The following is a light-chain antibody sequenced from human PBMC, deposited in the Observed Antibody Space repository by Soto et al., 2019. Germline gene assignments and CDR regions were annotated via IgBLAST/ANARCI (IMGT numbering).Light chain of an antibody. CDR1: SSDVGGYNY. CDR2: DFT. V-gene: IGLV2-14*01. Sequence: QSALTHPASVSGSPGQSITISCTGTSSDVGGYNYVSWYQQQPCKAPRLMIYDFTKRPSGVSNRFSGSKSGNTASLTISGLQAEDEAGYYCSSYTRSSTLGVFGGGTKLSVL. J-gene: IGLJ2*01. CDR3: SSYTRSSTLGV.